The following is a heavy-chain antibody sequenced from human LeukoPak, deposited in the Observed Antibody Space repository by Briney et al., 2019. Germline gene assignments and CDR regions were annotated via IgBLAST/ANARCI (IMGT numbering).Heavy chain of an antibody. CDR1: GFTFSPYK. V-gene: IGHV3-21*01. CDR3: TRDQPRIGNPRRGDYYYGMDV. D-gene: IGHD3-22*01. J-gene: IGHJ6*02. CDR2: ITGSSSYI. Sequence: PGGSLRLSCAASGFTFSPYKMNWVRQAPGGGLEWVSSITGSSSYIYYADSVKGRFTISRDNANNSLYLQMNSLRAEDTAVYYCTRDQPRIGNPRRGDYYYGMDVWGQGTTVTVSS.